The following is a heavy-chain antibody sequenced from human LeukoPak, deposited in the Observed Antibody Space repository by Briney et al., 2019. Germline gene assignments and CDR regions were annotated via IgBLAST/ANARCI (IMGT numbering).Heavy chain of an antibody. CDR3: ARYAADGRNLEY. V-gene: IGHV4-59*01. Sequence: SETLSLTCIVSGDSISGYYWSWIRQSPGKGLEWIGYIHFSGSTSYSPSLRSRVTISVDTSKNQFSLKLSSVTAADTAVYYCARYAADGRNLEYWGQGTLVTVSS. CDR2: IHFSGST. J-gene: IGHJ4*02. CDR1: GDSISGYY. D-gene: IGHD5-24*01.